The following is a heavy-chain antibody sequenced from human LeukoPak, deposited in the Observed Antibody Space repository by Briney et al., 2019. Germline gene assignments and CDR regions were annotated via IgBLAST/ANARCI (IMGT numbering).Heavy chain of an antibody. CDR2: IGTAGDT. D-gene: IGHD2-2*01. CDR3: ARVRDAYNYFHY. V-gene: IGHV3-13*01. CDR1: GFTFSSYD. Sequence: GGSLRLSCAASGFTFSSYDMHWVRQATGKGLEWVSAIGTAGDTYYPGSVKGRFTMSRDNAKNSLYLQMNSLRAEDTAVYYCARVRDAYNYFHYWGQGTLVTVSS. J-gene: IGHJ4*02.